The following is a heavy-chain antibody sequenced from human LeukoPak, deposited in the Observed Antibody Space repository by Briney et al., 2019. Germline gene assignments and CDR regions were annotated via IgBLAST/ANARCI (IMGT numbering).Heavy chain of an antibody. J-gene: IGHJ4*02. CDR1: GFTFSSYG. D-gene: IGHD3-9*01. CDR3: ARVSYDILTGYYSPLY. Sequence: GGSLRLSCAASGFTFSSYGMHWVRQAPGKGLEWVAFIRYDGSNKYYADSVKGRFTISKDNSKNMLYLQMNSLRAEDTAVYYCARVSYDILTGYYSPLYWGQGTLVTVSS. CDR2: IRYDGSNK. V-gene: IGHV3-30*02.